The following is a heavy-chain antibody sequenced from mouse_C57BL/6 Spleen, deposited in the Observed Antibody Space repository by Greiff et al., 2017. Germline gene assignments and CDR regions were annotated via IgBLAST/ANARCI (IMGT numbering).Heavy chain of an antibody. J-gene: IGHJ2*01. CDR1: GFTFSSYG. CDR3: ARLIYYDYDYFDY. Sequence: EVQRVESGGDLVKPGGSLKLSCAASGFTFSSYGMSWVRQTPDKRLEWVATISSGGSYTYYPDSVKGRFTISRDNAKNTLYLQMSSLKSEDTAMYYCARLIYYDYDYFDYWGQGTTLTVSS. CDR2: ISSGGSYT. D-gene: IGHD2-4*01. V-gene: IGHV5-6*01.